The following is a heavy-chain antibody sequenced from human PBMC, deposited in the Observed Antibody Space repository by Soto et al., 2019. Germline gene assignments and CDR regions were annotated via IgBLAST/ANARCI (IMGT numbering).Heavy chain of an antibody. CDR2: LSWNSGTI. CDR1: GFTFDDYA. J-gene: IGHJ4*02. CDR3: AKAESSGWYYSLDY. Sequence: EVQLVESGGGLVQPGKSLRLSCAASGFTFDDYAMHWARQVPGKGLEWVSGLSWNSGTIDYADSVKGRFTISRDNAKNSLHLQMNSLKPEDTAFYYCAKAESSGWYYSLDYWGQGTLVTVSS. V-gene: IGHV3-9*01. D-gene: IGHD6-19*01.